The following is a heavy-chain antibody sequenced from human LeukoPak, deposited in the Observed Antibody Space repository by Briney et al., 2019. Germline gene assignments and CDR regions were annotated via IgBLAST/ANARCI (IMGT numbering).Heavy chain of an antibody. J-gene: IGHJ5*02. CDR3: ARGRGLAAAGT. CDR2: IYYSGST. V-gene: IGHV4-39*07. D-gene: IGHD6-13*01. CDR1: GGSISSSSYY. Sequence: SETLSLTCTVSGGSISSSSYYWGWIRQPPGKGLEWIGSIYYSGSTYYNPSLKSRVTISVDTSKNQFSLKLSSVTAADTAVYYCARGRGLAAAGTWGQGTLVTVSS.